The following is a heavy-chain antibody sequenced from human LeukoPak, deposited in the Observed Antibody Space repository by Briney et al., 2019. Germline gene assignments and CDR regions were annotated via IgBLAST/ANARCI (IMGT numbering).Heavy chain of an antibody. V-gene: IGHV1-18*01. CDR3: ARVSNWELSDY. Sequence: ASVKVSCKASGYTFTSYGISWVRQAPGQGLEWMGWISAYNGNTNYAQKLQGRVTMTRNTSISTAYMELRSLRSDDTAVYYCARVSNWELSDYWGQGTLVTVSS. CDR1: GYTFTSYG. J-gene: IGHJ4*02. D-gene: IGHD1-26*01. CDR2: ISAYNGNT.